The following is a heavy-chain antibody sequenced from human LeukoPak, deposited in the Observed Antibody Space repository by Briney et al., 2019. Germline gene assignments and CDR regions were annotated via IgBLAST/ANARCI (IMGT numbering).Heavy chain of an antibody. D-gene: IGHD3-9*01. CDR1: GFTFSSYE. Sequence: GGSLRLSCAASGFTFSSYEMNWVRQAPGKGLEWVSYISSSGSTIYYADSVKGRFTISRDNAKNSLYLQMNSLRAEDTAVYYCASVGTYYDILTGYYTQGGVDYWGQGTLVTVSS. CDR2: ISSSGSTI. J-gene: IGHJ4*02. CDR3: ASVGTYYDILTGYYTQGGVDY. V-gene: IGHV3-48*03.